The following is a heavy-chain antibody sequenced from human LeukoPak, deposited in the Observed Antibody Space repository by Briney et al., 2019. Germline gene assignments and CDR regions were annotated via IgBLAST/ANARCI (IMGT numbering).Heavy chain of an antibody. J-gene: IGHJ4*02. Sequence: ASVKVSCKASGYTFTSYYMHWVRQAPGQGLEWVGVISPTDDSTNHAQKFQGRVTMTRDTSTSTVYMELTGLTSEDTAVYYCARDWELGYWGQGTLVTVSS. V-gene: IGHV1-46*03. D-gene: IGHD1-26*01. CDR1: GYTFTSYY. CDR2: ISPTDDST. CDR3: ARDWELGY.